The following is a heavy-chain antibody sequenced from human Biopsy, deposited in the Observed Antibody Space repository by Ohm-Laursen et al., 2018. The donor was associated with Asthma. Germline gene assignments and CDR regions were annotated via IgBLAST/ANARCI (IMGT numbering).Heavy chain of an antibody. Sequence: TLSLTCTVSGGSINIGDYYWSWIRQHPVKGLEWIGHIYYSGSTYYNPSLKSRVSISPDTSKNQFSLSLTSVTAADTAVYYCARTTYGHDGFDPWGQGTLVTVSS. V-gene: IGHV4-31*03. CDR3: ARTTYGHDGFDP. D-gene: IGHD4-17*01. J-gene: IGHJ5*02. CDR1: GGSINIGDYY. CDR2: IYYSGST.